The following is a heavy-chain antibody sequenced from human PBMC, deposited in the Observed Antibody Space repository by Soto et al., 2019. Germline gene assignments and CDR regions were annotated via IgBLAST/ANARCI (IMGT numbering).Heavy chain of an antibody. CDR1: GFTFSSYG. CDR3: AKLVVAAPRNYYYGMGV. V-gene: IGHV3-30*18. Sequence: GGSLRLSCAASGFTFSSYGMHWVRQAPGKGLEWVAVISYDGSNKYYADSVKGRFTISRDNSKNTLYLQMNSLRAEDTAVYYFAKLVVAAPRNYYYGMGVCGQGTTVTVSS. D-gene: IGHD6-6*01. J-gene: IGHJ6*02. CDR2: ISYDGSNK.